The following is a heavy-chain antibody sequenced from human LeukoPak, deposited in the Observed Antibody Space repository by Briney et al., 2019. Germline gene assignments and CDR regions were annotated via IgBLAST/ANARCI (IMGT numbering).Heavy chain of an antibody. V-gene: IGHV4-61*08. CDR1: GGSISSGGYY. CDR2: IYYSGST. Sequence: PSQTLSLTCTVSGGSISSGGYYWSWIRQPPGKGLEWIGYIYYSGSTNYNPSLKSRVTISVDTSKNQFSLKLSSVTAADTAVYYCARGGTRYCSGGSCYGFDYWGQGTLVTVSS. CDR3: ARGGTRYCSGGSCYGFDY. J-gene: IGHJ4*02. D-gene: IGHD2-15*01.